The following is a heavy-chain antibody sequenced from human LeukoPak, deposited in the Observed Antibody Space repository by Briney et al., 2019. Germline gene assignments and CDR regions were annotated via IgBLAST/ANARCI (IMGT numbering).Heavy chain of an antibody. J-gene: IGHJ4*02. V-gene: IGHV3-23*01. CDR3: AKGQTSITRHFDY. CDR1: GFTFSSYA. Sequence: PGGSLRLSCAASGFTFSSYAMSWVRQAPGKGLEWVSAISGSGGSTYYADSVKGRFTISRDNSKNTLYLQMNSLRADDTAFYYCAKGQTSITRHFDYWGQGTLVTVSS. CDR2: ISGSGGST. D-gene: IGHD1/OR15-1a*01.